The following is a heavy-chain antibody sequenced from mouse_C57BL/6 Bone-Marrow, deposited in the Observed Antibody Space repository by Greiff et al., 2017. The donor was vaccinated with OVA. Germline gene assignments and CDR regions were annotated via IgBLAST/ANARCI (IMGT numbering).Heavy chain of an antibody. Sequence: EVKLVESGGDLVKPGGSLKLSCAASGFTFSSYGMSWVRQTPDKRLEWVATISSGGSYTYYPDSVKGRFTISRDHAKNTLYLQTSSLKSEDTAMYYGARCGHWGGGTTLTVSS. J-gene: IGHJ2*01. V-gene: IGHV5-6*01. D-gene: IGHD1-1*02. CDR2: ISSGGSYT. CDR1: GFTFSSYG. CDR3: ARCGH.